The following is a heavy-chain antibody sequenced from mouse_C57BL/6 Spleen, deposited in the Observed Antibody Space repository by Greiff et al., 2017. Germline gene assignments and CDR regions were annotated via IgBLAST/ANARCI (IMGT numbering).Heavy chain of an antibody. D-gene: IGHD1-1*01. Sequence: QVQLQQPGAELVRPGTSVKLSCKASGYTFTSYWMHWVQQRPGQGLEWIGVIDPSDSYTNYNQKFKGKATLTVDTSSSTAYMQLSSLTSEDSAVYYCARLGAVDAMDYWGQGTSVTVSS. CDR2: IDPSDSYT. CDR1: GYTFTSYW. CDR3: ARLGAVDAMDY. V-gene: IGHV1-59*01. J-gene: IGHJ4*01.